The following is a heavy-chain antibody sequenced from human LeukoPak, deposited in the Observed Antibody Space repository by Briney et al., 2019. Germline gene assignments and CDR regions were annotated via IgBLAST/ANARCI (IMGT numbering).Heavy chain of an antibody. CDR1: GFTFSDYY. CDR3: ARDGRVGTTYVYYYGMDV. J-gene: IGHJ6*02. Sequence: PGGSLRLSCAASGFTFSDYYMSWIRQAPGKGLEWVSYISSSGSTIYYADSVKGRFTISRDNAKNSLYLQMNSLRAEDTAVYYCARDGRVGTTYVYYYGMDVWGQGTTVTVSS. D-gene: IGHD1-1*01. V-gene: IGHV3-11*01. CDR2: ISSSGSTI.